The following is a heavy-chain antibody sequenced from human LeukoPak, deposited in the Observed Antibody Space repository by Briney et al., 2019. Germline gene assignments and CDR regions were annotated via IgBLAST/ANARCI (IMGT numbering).Heavy chain of an antibody. CDR1: GYTFTGYY. Sequence: ASVKVSCKASGYTFTGYYMHWVRQAPGQGLEWMGWINPNSGGTNYAQKFQGRVTMTRDTSISTAYMELSRLRSDDTAVYYCASVLGDCSSTSCYRFDYWGQGTLVTVSS. J-gene: IGHJ4*02. CDR3: ASVLGDCSSTSCYRFDY. V-gene: IGHV1-2*02. D-gene: IGHD2-2*01. CDR2: INPNSGGT.